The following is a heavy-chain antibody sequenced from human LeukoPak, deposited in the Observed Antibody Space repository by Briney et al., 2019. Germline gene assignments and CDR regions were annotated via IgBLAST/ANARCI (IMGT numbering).Heavy chain of an antibody. Sequence: PSETLSLTCTVSGGSINSYYWSWLRQAPGKGLEWLGYIHYTGSTNYNPSLKSRVNISVDTSKNQFFLKLSSVTAADTAIYYCARGGYYGSGNDFRFDPWGQGTLVTVSS. CDR1: GGSINSYY. CDR2: IHYTGST. V-gene: IGHV4-59*01. CDR3: ARGGYYGSGNDFRFDP. D-gene: IGHD3-10*01. J-gene: IGHJ5*02.